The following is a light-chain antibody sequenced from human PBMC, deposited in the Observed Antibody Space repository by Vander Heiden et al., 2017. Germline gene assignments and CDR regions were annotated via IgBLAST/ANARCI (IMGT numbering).Light chain of an antibody. CDR3: SSYAGSNNFGV. J-gene: IGLJ3*02. Sequence: QSALTQPPSASRSPGQSGAISCTGTSSDVGGYNYVSWYQQHPGKAPKLMIYDVSKRPSGVPDRFSGSKSGNTASLTVSGLQAEDEADYYCSSYAGSNNFGVFGGGTKLTVL. CDR2: DVS. V-gene: IGLV2-8*01. CDR1: SSDVGGYNY.